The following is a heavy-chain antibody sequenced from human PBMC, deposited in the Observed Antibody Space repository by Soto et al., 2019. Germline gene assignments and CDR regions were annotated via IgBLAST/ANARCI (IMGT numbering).Heavy chain of an antibody. J-gene: IGHJ4*02. CDR2: INAGNGIP. CDR1: GYTFTSYG. Sequence: ASVKVSCKASGYTFTSYGISCVRQAPGQGLEWMGWINAGNGIPRYSELFQDRITITRDTSASTAYLDMYNLRSEDTALYYCASLRLAHWVQGTLVTVSS. CDR3: ASLRLAH. V-gene: IGHV1-3*01.